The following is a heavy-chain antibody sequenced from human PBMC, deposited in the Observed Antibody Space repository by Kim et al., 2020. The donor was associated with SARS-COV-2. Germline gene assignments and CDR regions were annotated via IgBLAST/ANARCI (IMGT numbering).Heavy chain of an antibody. CDR1: GYTFNTYV. J-gene: IGHJ6*03. V-gene: IGHV1-18*01. CDR2: INVYSNNP. Sequence: ASVKVSCKASGYTFNTYVITWVRQAPGQGLEWMGWINVYSNNPYYEEKFQGRVTMTTDTSTSTAYMELRSLRPADTAVYYCPRMDYFYSYSRDVWGKGTT. CDR3: PRMDYFYSYSRDV.